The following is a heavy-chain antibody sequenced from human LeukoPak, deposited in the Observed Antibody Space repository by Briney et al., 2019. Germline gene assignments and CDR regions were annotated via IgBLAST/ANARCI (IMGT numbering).Heavy chain of an antibody. D-gene: IGHD3-22*01. CDR2: IWYDGSNK. CDR3: ARGYHYDSSGYYARDFDY. J-gene: IGHJ4*02. V-gene: IGHV3-33*01. Sequence: GGSLRLSCAASGFTFSSYGMHWVRQAPGKGLEWVAVIWYDGSNKYYADSVKGRFTISRDNSKNTLYLQMNSLRAEDTAVYYCARGYHYDSSGYYARDFDYWGQGTLVTVSS. CDR1: GFTFSSYG.